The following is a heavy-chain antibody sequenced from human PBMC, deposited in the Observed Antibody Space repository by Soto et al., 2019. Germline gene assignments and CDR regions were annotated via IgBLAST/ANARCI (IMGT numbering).Heavy chain of an antibody. CDR1: GGSISSGDYY. J-gene: IGHJ5*02. Sequence: PSETLSLTCTVSGGSISSGDYYWSWIRQPPGKGLEWIGYIYYSGSTYYNPSLKSRVTISVDTSKNQFSLKLSSVTAADTAVYYCARRWVTYYYEGLDPWGQGTLVTVSS. CDR3: ARRWVTYYYEGLDP. CDR2: IYYSGST. D-gene: IGHD3-22*01. V-gene: IGHV4-30-4*01.